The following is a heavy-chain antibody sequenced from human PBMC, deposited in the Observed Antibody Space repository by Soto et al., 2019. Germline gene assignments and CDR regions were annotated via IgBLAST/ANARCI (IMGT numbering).Heavy chain of an antibody. CDR1: GFTVSSNY. J-gene: IGHJ4*02. V-gene: IGHV3-66*01. D-gene: IGHD3-10*01. CDR3: ARGPYGSGSYSLDY. CDR2: IYSGSST. Sequence: EVQLVESGGGLVQPGGSLRLSCAASGFTVSSNYMSWVRQAPGKGLEWVSVIYSGSSTYYADSVKGSFTVSRDNSKNTLYLQMTSLRAEDTAVYYCARGPYGSGSYSLDYWGQGTLVTVSS.